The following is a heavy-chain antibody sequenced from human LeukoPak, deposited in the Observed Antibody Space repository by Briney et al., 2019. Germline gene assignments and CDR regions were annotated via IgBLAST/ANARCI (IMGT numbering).Heavy chain of an antibody. CDR1: GYTSTSYA. CDR2: INAGNGNT. D-gene: IGHD6-13*01. CDR3: AILGGAAA. J-gene: IGHJ4*02. Sequence: ASVKVSCKASGYTSTSYAMHWVRQAPGQRLEWVGWINAGNGNTKYSPKFQGRVTITRDTPASTAYMELSSLRSEDSAVYCCAILGGAAAWGQGTLVTVSS. V-gene: IGHV1-3*01.